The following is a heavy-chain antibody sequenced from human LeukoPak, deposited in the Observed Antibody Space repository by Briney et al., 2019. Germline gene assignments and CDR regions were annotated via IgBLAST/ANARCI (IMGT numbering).Heavy chain of an antibody. CDR1: GFTVSTKY. Sequence: PGGSLRLSCAASGFTVSTKYMSWVRQAPGKGLEWVSLIYSGGDTYYADSVKGRFTISRDNSKNTLDLQMSSLRAEDTAVYYCVQRGQWSGTDYWGQGTLVTVSS. J-gene: IGHJ4*02. D-gene: IGHD3-3*01. V-gene: IGHV3-66*01. CDR3: VQRGQWSGTDY. CDR2: IYSGGDT.